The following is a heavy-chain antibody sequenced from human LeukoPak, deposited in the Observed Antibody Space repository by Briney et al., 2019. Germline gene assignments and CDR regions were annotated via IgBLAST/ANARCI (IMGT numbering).Heavy chain of an antibody. CDR3: ARGGRSGSHDKFDY. Sequence: GGSLRLSCAASGFTFSSYAMRWVRQAPGKGLECVSGISSDGDRTYYVRSVRGRFIISRGNSKNTLDLQMGSLRADDMAVYYCARGGRSGSHDKFDYWGQGTLVTVSS. V-gene: IGHV3-64*01. J-gene: IGHJ4*02. CDR2: ISSDGDRT. D-gene: IGHD1-26*01. CDR1: GFTFSSYA.